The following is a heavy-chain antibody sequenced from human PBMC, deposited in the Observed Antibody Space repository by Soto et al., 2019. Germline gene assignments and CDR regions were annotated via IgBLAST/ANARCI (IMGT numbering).Heavy chain of an antibody. CDR2: INPNSGGT. V-gene: IGHV1-2*04. CDR3: ARSVITTVIFFPYYYCGMDV. D-gene: IGHD4-17*01. Sequence: QVQLVQYGAEVKKPGASVKVSCKASGYTFTGYYMHWVRQAPGQGLEWMGWINPNSGGTNYAQKFQGWVTMTRDSSISTAYMDLSRRRSDDTAVYFCARSVITTVIFFPYYYCGMDVWGQGTTVTVSS. CDR1: GYTFTGYY. J-gene: IGHJ6*02.